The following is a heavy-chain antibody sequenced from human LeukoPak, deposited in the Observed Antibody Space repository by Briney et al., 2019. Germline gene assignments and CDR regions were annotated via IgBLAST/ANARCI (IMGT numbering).Heavy chain of an antibody. V-gene: IGHV4-61*02. D-gene: IGHD7-27*01. Sequence: SGTLSLTCTVSGGSISSGSYYWSWIRQPAGKGLEWIGRIYTSGSTNYNPSLKSRVTISVDTSKNQFSLKLSSVTAADTAVYYCASSWGQWFDPWGQGTLVTVSS. J-gene: IGHJ5*02. CDR2: IYTSGST. CDR3: ASSWGQWFDP. CDR1: GGSISSGSYY.